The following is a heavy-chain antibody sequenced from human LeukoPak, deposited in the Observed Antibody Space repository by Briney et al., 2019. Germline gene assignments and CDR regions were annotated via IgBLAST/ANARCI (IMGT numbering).Heavy chain of an antibody. J-gene: IGHJ3*02. CDR2: ISGSGYST. CDR1: GFTFNIYA. D-gene: IGHD1-26*01. V-gene: IGHV3-23*01. Sequence: PGRSLRLSCAASGFTFNIYAMSWVRQAPGKGLEWVSGISGSGYSTHYADSVKGRFTISRDNSKSTLYLQMNSLRAEDTAIYYCAKELISGSYSRVDAFDIWGQGTMVTVSS. CDR3: AKELISGSYSRVDAFDI.